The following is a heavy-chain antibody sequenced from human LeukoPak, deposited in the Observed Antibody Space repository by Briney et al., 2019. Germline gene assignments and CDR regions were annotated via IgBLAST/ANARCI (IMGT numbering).Heavy chain of an antibody. CDR1: GGSLSRYD. Sequence: WETLSLTCTASGGSLSRYDWSWIWLPPGKGLEWIGYIHSSGGTIYNPSLKIRVTIPLDTSNNQFSLQLSSVTAAYTAVYYCARYLSLIHHYFYCWGPGTLVTVSS. J-gene: IGHJ4*02. D-gene: IGHD5-18*01. CDR2: IHSSGGT. V-gene: IGHV4-59*01. CDR3: ARYLSLIHHYFYC.